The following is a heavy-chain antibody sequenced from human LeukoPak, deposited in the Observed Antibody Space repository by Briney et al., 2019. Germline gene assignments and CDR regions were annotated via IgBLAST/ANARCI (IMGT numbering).Heavy chain of an antibody. CDR3: ARGNYDFWRAFAH. J-gene: IGHJ4*02. V-gene: IGHV5-51*01. CDR1: GYSFPSYW. D-gene: IGHD3-3*01. Sequence: GESLKISCKGSGYSFPSYWIGWVRQMPGKGLQWMGIIYPGDSDTRYSPSFQGQVTISVDKSISTAYLQWSSLQASDTAMYYCARGNYDFWRAFAHWGQGTLVTVSA. CDR2: IYPGDSDT.